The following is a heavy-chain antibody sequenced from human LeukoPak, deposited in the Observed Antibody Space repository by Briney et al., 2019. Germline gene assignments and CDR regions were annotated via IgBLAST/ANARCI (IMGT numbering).Heavy chain of an antibody. D-gene: IGHD6-19*01. CDR1: GFTFSSYA. CDR2: IKSKTDGGTT. CDR3: TTAYPTYSSGWYRGDY. V-gene: IGHV3-15*01. J-gene: IGHJ4*02. Sequence: GGSLRLSCEASGFTFSSYAVSWVRQAPGKGLEWVGRIKSKTDGGTTDYAAPVKGRFTISRDDSKNTLYLQMNSLKTEDTAVYYCTTAYPTYSSGWYRGDYWGQGTLVTVSS.